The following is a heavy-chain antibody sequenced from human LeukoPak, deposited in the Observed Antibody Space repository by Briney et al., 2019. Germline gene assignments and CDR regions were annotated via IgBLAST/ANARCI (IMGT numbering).Heavy chain of an antibody. Sequence: SETLSLTCAVSGGSISSSNWWSWVRQPPGKGLEWIGEIYHSGSTNYNPSLKSRVTISVDTPKNQFSLKVNSVTAADTAVYYCAAYSNYWRDYWGQGTLVTVSS. D-gene: IGHD4-11*01. CDR3: AAYSNYWRDY. V-gene: IGHV4-4*02. CDR2: IYHSGST. CDR1: GGSISSSNW. J-gene: IGHJ4*02.